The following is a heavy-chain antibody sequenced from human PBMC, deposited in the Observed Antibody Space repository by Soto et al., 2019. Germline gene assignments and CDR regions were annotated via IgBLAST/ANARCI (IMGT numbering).Heavy chain of an antibody. CDR1: GGSISSGGYY. CDR2: IYYSGST. Sequence: QVQLQESGPGLVKPSQTLSLTCTVSGGSISSGGYYWSWIRQHPGKGLEWLGYIYYSGSTYYNPSLKSRVTISVETSKNQFSLKLGAVTAADTAVYCCARERVVPAAMWGYYYYYYGMDVWGQGTTVTVSS. D-gene: IGHD2-2*01. V-gene: IGHV4-31*03. CDR3: ARERVVPAAMWGYYYYYYGMDV. J-gene: IGHJ6*02.